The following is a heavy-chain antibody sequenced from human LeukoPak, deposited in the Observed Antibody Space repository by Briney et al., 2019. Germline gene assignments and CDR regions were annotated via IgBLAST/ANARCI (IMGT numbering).Heavy chain of an antibody. Sequence: GASVKVSCKASGGTFSSYAISWVRQAPGQGLEWMGRIIPILGIANYAQKFQGRVTITADKSTSTAYMELSSLRSEDTAVYYCARDTHHYFDIGSEDWFDPWGQGTLVTVSS. CDR3: ARDTHHYFDIGSEDWFDP. D-gene: IGHD5-12*01. CDR1: GGTFSSYA. V-gene: IGHV1-69*04. J-gene: IGHJ5*02. CDR2: IIPILGIA.